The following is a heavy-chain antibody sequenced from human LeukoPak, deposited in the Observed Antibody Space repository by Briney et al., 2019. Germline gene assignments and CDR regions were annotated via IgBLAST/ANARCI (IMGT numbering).Heavy chain of an antibody. CDR3: ARGTGLDY. CDR1: GGSMSNYY. Sequence: PSETLSLTCTVSGGSMSNYYWSWIRQPPGKGLEWIGYIYYSGSTNFNPSLKSRVTLSIDTSKNHFSLKLSSVTAADTAVYYCARGTGLDYWGQGALVTVSS. CDR2: IYYSGST. V-gene: IGHV4-59*01. D-gene: IGHD3/OR15-3a*01. J-gene: IGHJ4*02.